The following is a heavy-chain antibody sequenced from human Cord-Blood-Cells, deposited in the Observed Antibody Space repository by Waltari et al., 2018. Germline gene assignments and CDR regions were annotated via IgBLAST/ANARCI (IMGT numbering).Heavy chain of an antibody. CDR3: AKRYDFWSGLGD. Sequence: EVPLVESGGGLVQPGRSLRLSCAASGFTFDDYAMHWVRQAPGKGLEWVSGISWNSGSIGYADSVKGRFTISRDNAKNSLYLQMNSLRAEDTALYYCAKRYDFWSGLGDWGQGTLVTVSS. D-gene: IGHD3-3*01. V-gene: IGHV3-9*01. CDR1: GFTFDDYA. CDR2: ISWNSGSI. J-gene: IGHJ4*02.